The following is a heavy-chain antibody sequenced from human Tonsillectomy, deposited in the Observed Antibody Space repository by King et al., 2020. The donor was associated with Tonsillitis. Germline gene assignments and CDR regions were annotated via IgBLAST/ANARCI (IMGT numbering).Heavy chain of an antibody. V-gene: IGHV4-59*08. CDR2: IYYIGST. CDR3: VRHVYYGPTGDGGFFAS. J-gene: IGHJ4*02. CDR1: GASINNYY. D-gene: IGHD2-8*02. Sequence: QLQESGPRLVKPSETLTLTCTVSGASINNYYWSWVRQPPGKRPEWIGYIYYIGSTNYNPSLKSRVSLSLDTSTNQFSLNLGSVTAEDTAVYYCVRHVYYGPTGDGGFFASWGQGTLVTVSS.